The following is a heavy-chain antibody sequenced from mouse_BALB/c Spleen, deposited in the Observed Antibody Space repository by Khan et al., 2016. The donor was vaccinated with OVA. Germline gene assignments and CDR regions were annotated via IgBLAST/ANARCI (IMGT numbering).Heavy chain of an antibody. CDR3: AKRRYDGAYFDY. D-gene: IGHD2-14*01. Sequence: EVELVESGGGLVKPGGSLKLSCAASGFTFSYYAVSWVRQTPEKRLEWVATISSAGSYTYYPDSVKGRFIISRANAKNSLFLQMSSLRSEATAMYYCAKRRYDGAYFDYWGQGTTLTVSS. CDR1: GFTFSYYA. CDR2: ISSAGSYT. J-gene: IGHJ2*01. V-gene: IGHV5-9-3*01.